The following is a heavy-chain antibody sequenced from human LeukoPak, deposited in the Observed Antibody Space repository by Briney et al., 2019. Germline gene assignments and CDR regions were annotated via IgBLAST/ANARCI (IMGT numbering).Heavy chain of an antibody. V-gene: IGHV1-2*06. Sequence: ASVKVSCKASGYTFTGYYMHWVRQAPGKGLEWMGRINPNSGGTNYAQKFQGRVTMTRDTSISTAYMELSRLRSEDTAVYYCAGSGIAAVSQYFIDYWGQGTLVTVSS. CDR3: AGSGIAAVSQYFIDY. J-gene: IGHJ4*02. CDR2: INPNSGGT. D-gene: IGHD6-13*01. CDR1: GYTFTGYY.